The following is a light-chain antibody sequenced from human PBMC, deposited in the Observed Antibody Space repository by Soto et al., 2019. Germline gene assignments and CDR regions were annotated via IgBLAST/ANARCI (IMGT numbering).Light chain of an antibody. V-gene: IGKV3-15*01. CDR1: QSVGSN. J-gene: IGKJ1*01. Sequence: EIVMTQSPATLSVSPGERATLSCRASQSVGSNLAWYQQRPGQAPRRLIYGASTRATGIPARFSGSGSGTEFTLTISSLQSEDFAVYYCQQYNNRPPWTFGQGTKVEIK. CDR2: GAS. CDR3: QQYNNRPPWT.